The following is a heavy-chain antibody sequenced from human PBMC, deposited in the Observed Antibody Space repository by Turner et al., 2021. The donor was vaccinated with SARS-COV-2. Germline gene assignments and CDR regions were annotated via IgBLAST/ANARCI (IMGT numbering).Heavy chain of an antibody. J-gene: IGHJ4*02. CDR1: GFTFSDFG. D-gene: IGHD4-17*01. V-gene: IGHV3-30*18. CDR2: ISYDGNER. CDR3: SKGRGGYGDNYFDF. Sequence: VQLMESGGGLVQPGGSLRLSCAASGFTFSDFGMHWVRQAPGKGPEWVATISYDGNERYYGDSVKGRITISRDNSRNTLSLQMRSLRAEDTAIYYCSKGRGGYGDNYFDFWGQGTLVSVSS.